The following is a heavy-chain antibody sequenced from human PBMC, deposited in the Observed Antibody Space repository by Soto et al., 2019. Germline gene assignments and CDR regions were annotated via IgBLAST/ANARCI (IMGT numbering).Heavy chain of an antibody. CDR2: INPNSGGT. J-gene: IGHJ6*02. CDR1: GYTFTGYY. D-gene: IGHD2-2*01. Sequence: ASVKVSCKASGYTFTGYYMHWVRQAPGQGLERMGWINPNSGGTNYAQKFRGRVTMTRDTSISTAYMELSRLRSDDTAVYYCAREGCSSTRCATSYPDEKRYYYYGMDVWGEGSTVTV. CDR3: AREGCSSTRCATSYPDEKRYYYYGMDV. V-gene: IGHV1-2*02.